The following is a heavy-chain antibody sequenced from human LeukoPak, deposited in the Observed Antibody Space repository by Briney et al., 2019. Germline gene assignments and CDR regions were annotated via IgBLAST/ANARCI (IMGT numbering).Heavy chain of an antibody. J-gene: IGHJ4*02. CDR2: ISGYSGKT. D-gene: IGHD3-10*01. CDR1: GYTFTNYG. V-gene: IGHV1-18*01. CDR3: ARDTGTVGPASGIN. Sequence: ASVKVSFKASGYTFTNYGVGWVRRAPGQGLEWKGWISGYSGKTNYAQKFQGRVTMTTDTSTSTAYMELRSLGSDDTAVYYCARDTGTVGPASGINWGQGTLVTVSS.